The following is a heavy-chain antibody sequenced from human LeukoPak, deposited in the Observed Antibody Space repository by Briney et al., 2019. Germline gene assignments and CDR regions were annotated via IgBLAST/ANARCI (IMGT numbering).Heavy chain of an antibody. J-gene: IGHJ3*02. CDR1: GGSISSYY. CDR3: ARSPNYYDSSGYYYQSMLGFDI. Sequence: PSETLSLTCTVAGGSISSYYWSWIRQPPGKGLEWIGYIYYSGSTNYNPSLKSRVTISVDTSKNQFSLKLSSVTAADTAVYYCARSPNYYDSSGYYYQSMLGFDIWGQGTMVTVSS. CDR2: IYYSGST. D-gene: IGHD3-22*01. V-gene: IGHV4-59*08.